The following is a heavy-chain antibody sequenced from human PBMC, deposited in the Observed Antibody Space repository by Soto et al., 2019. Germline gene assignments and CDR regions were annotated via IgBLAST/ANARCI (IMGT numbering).Heavy chain of an antibody. J-gene: IGHJ4*02. D-gene: IGHD5-12*01. CDR3: AKGPPRGYSGYDLNGDY. Sequence: GGSLRLSCAASGFTFSRYAMSWVRQAPGKGLEWVSAISGSGGSTYYADSVKGRFTISRDNSKNTLYLQMNSLRAEDTAVYYCAKGPPRGYSGYDLNGDYWGQGTLVTVSS. CDR2: ISGSGGST. V-gene: IGHV3-23*01. CDR1: GFTFSRYA.